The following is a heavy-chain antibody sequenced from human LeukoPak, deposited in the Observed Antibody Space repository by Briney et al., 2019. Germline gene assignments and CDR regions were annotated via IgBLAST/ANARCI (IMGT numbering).Heavy chain of an antibody. CDR1: GFIFSSYW. D-gene: IGHD3-9*01. Sequence: PGGSLRLSCAASGFIFSSYWMSWVRQAPGKGLEWVANIKQDGSEKYYVDSVKGRFTISRDNAKNSLYLQMNSLRAEDTAVYYCARDQLRHLDWLLSFDYWGQGTLVTVSS. CDR2: IKQDGSEK. J-gene: IGHJ4*02. V-gene: IGHV3-7*01. CDR3: ARDQLRHLDWLLSFDY.